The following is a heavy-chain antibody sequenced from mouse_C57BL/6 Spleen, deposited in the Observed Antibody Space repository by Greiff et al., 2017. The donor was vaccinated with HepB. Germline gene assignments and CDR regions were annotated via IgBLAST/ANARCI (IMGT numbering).Heavy chain of an antibody. V-gene: IGHV1-55*01. CDR2: IYPGSGST. CDR1: GYTFTSYW. D-gene: IGHD2-4*01. Sequence: VQLQQPGAELVKPGASVKMSCKASGYTFTSYWITWVKQRPGQGLEWIGGIYPGSGSTNYNEKFKSKATLTVDTSSSTAYMQLSSLTSEDSAVYYCARGDDYDSWFAYWGQGTLVTVSA. J-gene: IGHJ3*01. CDR3: ARGDDYDSWFAY.